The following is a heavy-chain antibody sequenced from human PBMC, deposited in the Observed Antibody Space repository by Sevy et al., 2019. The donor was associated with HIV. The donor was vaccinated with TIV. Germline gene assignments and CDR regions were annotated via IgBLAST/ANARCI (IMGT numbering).Heavy chain of an antibody. CDR2: IIPIFGTT. Sequence: ASVKVSCKASGGTFSSYAISWVRQAPGQGLEWMGGIIPIFGTTKCAQKFQGRVTITADESTSTAYLELSSLRSEDTAVYYCAREVGSGWYYGMDVWGQGTTVTVSS. CDR1: GGTFSSYA. CDR3: AREVGSGWYYGMDV. J-gene: IGHJ6*02. D-gene: IGHD6-19*01. V-gene: IGHV1-69*13.